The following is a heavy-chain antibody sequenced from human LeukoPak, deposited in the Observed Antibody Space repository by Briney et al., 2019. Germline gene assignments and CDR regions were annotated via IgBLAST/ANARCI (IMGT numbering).Heavy chain of an antibody. V-gene: IGHV3-30*03. J-gene: IGHJ4*02. CDR3: ATQPDYYDSSGRQIDY. CDR2: ISYDGSNK. D-gene: IGHD3-22*01. CDR1: GFTFSTYG. Sequence: PGRSLRLSCAASGFTFSTYGMHWVRQAPGKGLEWVAVISYDGSNKYYADSVKGRFTISRDNSKNTLYLQMNSLRAEDTAVYYCATQPDYYDSSGRQIDYWGQGTLVTVSS.